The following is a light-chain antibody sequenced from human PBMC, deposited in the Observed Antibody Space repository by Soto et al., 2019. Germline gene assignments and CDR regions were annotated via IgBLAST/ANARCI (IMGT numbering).Light chain of an antibody. V-gene: IGKV1-5*01. CDR3: QEYDDSSPT. J-gene: IGKJ1*01. Sequence: DIQMTQSPSTLSASVGDRVTITCRASQNILTWLAWYQQKPGKAPKLLIYDASSLESGVPSRFTGSGSGTEFTLTIDSLQPDDFANYYCQEYDDSSPTFGQGTKVEIK. CDR1: QNILTW. CDR2: DAS.